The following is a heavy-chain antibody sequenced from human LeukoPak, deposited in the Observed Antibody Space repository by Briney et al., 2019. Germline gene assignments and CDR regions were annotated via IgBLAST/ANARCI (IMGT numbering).Heavy chain of an antibody. CDR1: GYSFTSYW. D-gene: IGHD6-6*01. J-gene: IGHJ4*02. CDR2: IDPSDSYT. V-gene: IGHV5-10-1*01. CDR3: AIIERSSYYCHS. Sequence: LGESLKISCKGSGYSFTSYWISWVRQMPGKGLEWMGRIDPSDSYTNYSPSFQGHVTISADKSISTAYLQWSSLKASDTAMYYCAIIERSSYYCHSWGQGTLVTVSS.